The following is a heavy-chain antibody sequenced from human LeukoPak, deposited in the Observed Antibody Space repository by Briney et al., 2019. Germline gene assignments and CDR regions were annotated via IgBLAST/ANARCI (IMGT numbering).Heavy chain of an antibody. J-gene: IGHJ3*02. CDR2: FDPEDGET. V-gene: IGHV1-24*01. Sequence: ASVKVSCKVSGYTLTELSMHWVRQAPGKGLEWMGGFDPEDGETIYAQKFQGRVTMTEDTSTDTAYMELSSLRSEDTAVYYCATVEGGSYAVPHDAFDIWGQGTMVTVSS. D-gene: IGHD3-16*01. CDR1: GYTLTELS. CDR3: ATVEGGSYAVPHDAFDI.